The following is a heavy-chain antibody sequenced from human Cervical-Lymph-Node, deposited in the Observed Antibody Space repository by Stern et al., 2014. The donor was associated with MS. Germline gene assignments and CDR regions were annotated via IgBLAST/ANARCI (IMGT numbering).Heavy chain of an antibody. Sequence: VQLVESGTKMQKPGASVKVSCKASGYTFTAFFIHWVRHVPGQGLEWMGQLDPNSDEQTYAQKCQDRVTLTRDTSIGTAYLELSRLTSADTAVYYCAREATRIVVGIDYWGQGTQVTVSS. J-gene: IGHJ4*02. V-gene: IGHV1-2*06. CDR3: AREATRIVVGIDY. CDR1: GYTFTAFF. CDR2: LDPNSDEQ. D-gene: IGHD3-22*01.